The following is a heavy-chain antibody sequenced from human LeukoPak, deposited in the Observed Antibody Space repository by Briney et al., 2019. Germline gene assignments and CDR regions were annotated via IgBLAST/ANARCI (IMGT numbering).Heavy chain of an antibody. J-gene: IGHJ4*02. V-gene: IGHV4-39*07. CDR3: ARDVDSTVVTPGY. Sequence: SETLSLTCAVSGGSISSSSYYWGWIRQPPGKGLEWIGSVSYSGSTYYNPSLKSRVTISVDTSKNQFSLKLSSVTAADTAVYYCARDVDSTVVTPGYWGQGTLVTVSS. CDR1: GGSISSSSYY. CDR2: VSYSGST. D-gene: IGHD4-23*01.